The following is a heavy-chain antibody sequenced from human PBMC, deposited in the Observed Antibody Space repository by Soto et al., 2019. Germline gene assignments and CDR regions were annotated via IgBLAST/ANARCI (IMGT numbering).Heavy chain of an antibody. J-gene: IGHJ5*02. D-gene: IGHD2-2*03. Sequence: SETLSLTCTVSSGSISTYYWSWIRQPPGKGLEWIGYIYYTGSTNYNPSLKTRVTISMDTSKNQFSLNLSSVTAAYTAVYYCARRGYCSSNSCYVPQKVVWFDPWGQGTLVTVSS. V-gene: IGHV4-59*12. CDR3: ARRGYCSSNSCYVPQKVVWFDP. CDR1: SGSISTYY. CDR2: IYYTGST.